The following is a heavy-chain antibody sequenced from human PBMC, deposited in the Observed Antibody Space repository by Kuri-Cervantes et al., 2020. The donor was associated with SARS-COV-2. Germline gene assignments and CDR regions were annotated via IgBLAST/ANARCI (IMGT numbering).Heavy chain of an antibody. V-gene: IGHV4-59*08. CDR2: IYYSGST. Sequence: SETLSLTCTISGGSISSYHWSWIRQPPGKGLEWIGHIYYSGSTNYNPSLKSRVTISVDTSKNQFSLKLSSVTAADTAVYYCARVGVYSSSSGPGPNWFDPWGQGTLVTVSS. CDR1: GGSISSYH. CDR3: ARVGVYSSSSGPGPNWFDP. D-gene: IGHD6-6*01. J-gene: IGHJ5*02.